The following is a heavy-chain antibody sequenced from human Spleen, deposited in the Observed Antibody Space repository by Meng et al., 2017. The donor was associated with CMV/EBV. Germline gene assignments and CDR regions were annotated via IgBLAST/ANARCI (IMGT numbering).Heavy chain of an antibody. CDR3: ARNVGHNWFDP. Sequence: LTCAVSGGSISSSNLWTWVRQVPGKGLEWIGEIYHSGSTNYNPSLKSRVTISVDKFKNQFSLKLGSVTAADTAVYYCARNVGHNWFDPWGQGTLVTVSS. CDR1: GGSISSSNL. D-gene: IGHD2-15*01. V-gene: IGHV4-4*02. CDR2: IYHSGST. J-gene: IGHJ5*02.